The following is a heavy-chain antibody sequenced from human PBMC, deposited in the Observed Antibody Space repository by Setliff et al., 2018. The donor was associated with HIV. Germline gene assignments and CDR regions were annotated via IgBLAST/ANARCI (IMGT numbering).Heavy chain of an antibody. V-gene: IGHV4-30-4*08. D-gene: IGHD4-17*01. CDR2: IYYSGSI. CDR1: GGSISSGDYY. J-gene: IGHJ6*02. Sequence: PSETLSLTCTVPGGSISSGDYYWSWIRQPPGKGLEWIGYIYYSGSIYYNPSLKSRVTISIDTSKNQFSLKLSSVTAADTAVYYCARAPLSRLRSYYYYYGMDVWGQGTTVTAP. CDR3: ARAPLSRLRSYYYYYGMDV.